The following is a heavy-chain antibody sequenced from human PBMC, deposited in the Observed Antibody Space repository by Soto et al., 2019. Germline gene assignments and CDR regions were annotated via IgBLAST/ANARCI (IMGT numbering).Heavy chain of an antibody. CDR3: AISPAKLGYSRSHKYFDF. CDR1: GFTFSSYA. V-gene: IGHV3-23*01. Sequence: PGVSLRLSCAASGFTFSSYAMSWVRQAPGKGLEWVSAISGSGGSTYYADSVKGRFTISRDNSKNTLYLQMNSLRHEDTALYSCAISPAKLGYSRSHKYFDFWGQGTLVPVSS. J-gene: IGHJ4*02. D-gene: IGHD6-13*01. CDR2: ISGSGGST.